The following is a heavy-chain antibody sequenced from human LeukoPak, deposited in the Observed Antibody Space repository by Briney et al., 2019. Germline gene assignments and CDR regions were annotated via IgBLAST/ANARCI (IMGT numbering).Heavy chain of an antibody. V-gene: IGHV3-23*01. CDR1: GFTFSSYA. CDR2: ILPGGGDA. J-gene: IGHJ6*02. Sequence: GGSLRLSCAASGFTFSSYAMTWVRQAPGKGLEWVSTILPGGGDAYYADSVKGRFTISRDTSKNTLYLQMNTLRVEDTAVYYCAKAWPAAGTYYYGMDVWGQGTTVTVSS. D-gene: IGHD6-13*01. CDR3: AKAWPAAGTYYYGMDV.